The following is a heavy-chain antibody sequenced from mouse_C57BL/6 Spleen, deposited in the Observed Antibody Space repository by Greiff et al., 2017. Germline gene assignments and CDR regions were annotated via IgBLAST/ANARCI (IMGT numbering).Heavy chain of an antibody. J-gene: IGHJ2*01. V-gene: IGHV1-59*01. CDR2: IDPSDSYT. CDR3: ARWEYYGSRGYFDY. Sequence: QVQLQQPGAELVRPGTSVKLSCKASGYTFTSYWMHWVKQRPGQGLEWIGVIDPSDSYTNYNQKFKGKATLTVDTSSSTAYMQLSSLASEDSAVYYCARWEYYGSRGYFDYWGKGTTLTVSS. D-gene: IGHD1-1*01. CDR1: GYTFTSYW.